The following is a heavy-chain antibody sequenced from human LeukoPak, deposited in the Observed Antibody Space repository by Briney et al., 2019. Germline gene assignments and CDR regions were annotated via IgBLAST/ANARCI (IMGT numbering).Heavy chain of an antibody. D-gene: IGHD5-18*01. CDR1: GFTFSSYA. CDR3: ARDLGYSYGTPYFYYGMDV. Sequence: QSGRSLRLSCAASGFTFSSYAMHWVRQAPGKGLEWAAVISHDGSNKYYADFVKGRFTISRDNSKNTLDLQMNSLRAEDTAVYYCARDLGYSYGTPYFYYGMDVWGKGTTVTVSS. CDR2: ISHDGSNK. J-gene: IGHJ6*04. V-gene: IGHV3-30*04.